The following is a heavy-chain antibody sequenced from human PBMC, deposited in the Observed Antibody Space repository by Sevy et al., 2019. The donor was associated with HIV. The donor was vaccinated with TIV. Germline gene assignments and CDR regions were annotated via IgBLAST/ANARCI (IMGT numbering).Heavy chain of an antibody. J-gene: IGHJ3*02. CDR2: IYTSGST. V-gene: IGHV4-4*07. CDR3: ARGELRGIIRTYAFDI. CDR1: GGSISSYY. D-gene: IGHD3-10*01. Sequence: SETLSLTCTVSGGSISSYYWCWIRQPAGRGLEWIGRIYTSGSTNYNPSLKSRVTMSVDTSKNQFSLKLSSVTAADTAVYYCARGELRGIIRTYAFDIWGQRTMVTVSS.